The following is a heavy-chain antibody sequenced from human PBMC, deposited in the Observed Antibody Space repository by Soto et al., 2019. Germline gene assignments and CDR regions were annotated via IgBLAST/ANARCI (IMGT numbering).Heavy chain of an antibody. V-gene: IGHV1-69*12. CDR3: ARPHSGGVIIPFDY. CDR1: GGTFSSFA. D-gene: IGHD3-16*02. J-gene: IGHJ4*02. CDR2: IIPSFDTA. Sequence: QVQLVQSGAEVKKPGSSVKASCRASGGTFSSFAFSWVRQVPGQGLEWMGGIIPSFDTANYAQKFQGRVTITADESTSTAYMALSSLTSEDTAVYFCARPHSGGVIIPFDYWGQGTLVTVSS.